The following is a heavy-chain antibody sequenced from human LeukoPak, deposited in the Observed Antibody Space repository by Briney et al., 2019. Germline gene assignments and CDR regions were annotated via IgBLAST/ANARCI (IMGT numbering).Heavy chain of an antibody. CDR3: ARTPGAIFFFDH. D-gene: IGHD2-2*01. V-gene: IGHV5-10-1*01. J-gene: IGHJ4*02. CDR1: GYSFPNYW. Sequence: GESLKISCKGSGYSFPNYWISWVRQMPGKGLEWMGRIDPTDSYATYSPSFQGHVTISIDKSISTAYLQWTSLKASDTAMYYCARTPGAIFFFDHWGQGTLVTASS. CDR2: IDPTDSYA.